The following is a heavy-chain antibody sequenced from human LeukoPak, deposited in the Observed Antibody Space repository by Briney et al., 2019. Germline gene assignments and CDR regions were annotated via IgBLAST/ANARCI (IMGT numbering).Heavy chain of an antibody. CDR1: GYTFTNYY. CDR2: ISYDGSNK. CDR3: AKGWGVGSGSYYPDDFDY. J-gene: IGHJ4*02. D-gene: IGHD3-10*01. V-gene: IGHV3-30*18. Sequence: SCKTSGYTFTNYYLHWVRQAPGKGLEWVAVISYDGSNKYYADSVKGRFTISRDNSKNTLYLQMNSLRAEDTAVYYCAKGWGVGSGSYYPDDFDYWGQGTLVTVSS.